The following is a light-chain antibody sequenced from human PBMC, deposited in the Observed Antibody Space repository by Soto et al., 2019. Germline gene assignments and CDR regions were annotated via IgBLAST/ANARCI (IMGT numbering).Light chain of an antibody. CDR2: DDS. V-gene: IGLV3-21*02. CDR3: QVWDSSSDHPFV. Sequence: SYELTQPPSLSVAPGQTARITCGGKNIGSETVHWYQQKPGQAPVVVVYDDSARPSGIPERFSGSNSGNTATLTISRVDAGDGADYYCQVWDSSSDHPFVFGTGTKVTVL. CDR1: NIGSET. J-gene: IGLJ1*01.